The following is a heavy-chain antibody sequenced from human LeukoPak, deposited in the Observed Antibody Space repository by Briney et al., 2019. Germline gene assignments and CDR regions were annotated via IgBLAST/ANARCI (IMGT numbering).Heavy chain of an antibody. CDR3: ARAGGLGIGAHFDY. Sequence: GGSLRLSCIASGFNFGGYYMGWIRQAPGKGLEWVSYISDDSYRTPYGDSVKGRFTISRDNAKNSLYLQMDNLRVEDTAAYYCARAGGLGIGAHFDYWGQGTLVTVSS. J-gene: IGHJ4*02. D-gene: IGHD3-10*01. CDR1: GFNFGGYY. V-gene: IGHV3-11*01. CDR2: ISDDSYRT.